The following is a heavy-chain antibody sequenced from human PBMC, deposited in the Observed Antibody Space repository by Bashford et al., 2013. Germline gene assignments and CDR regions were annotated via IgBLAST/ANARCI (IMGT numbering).Heavy chain of an antibody. CDR2: ISAYNGNT. J-gene: IGHJ6*02. D-gene: IGHD5-12*01. Sequence: IVWVRQAPGQGLEWMGWISAYNGNTNYAQKLQGRVTMTTDTSTSTAYMELRSLRSDDTAVYYCARESYRVATSYYYYGMDVWGQGTTVTVSS. V-gene: IGHV1-18*01. CDR3: ARESYRVATSYYYYGMDV.